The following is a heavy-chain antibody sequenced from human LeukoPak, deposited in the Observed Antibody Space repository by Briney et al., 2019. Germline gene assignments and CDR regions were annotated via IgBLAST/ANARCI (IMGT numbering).Heavy chain of an antibody. J-gene: IGHJ2*01. D-gene: IGHD2-15*01. Sequence: PSETLSLTCTVSGGSISSSSYYWGWIRQPPGKGLEWIGSIYYSGSTYYNPSLKSRVTISVDTSKNQFSLRLISVTAADTAVYYCARQRGGGSWHFDLWGRGTLVTVSS. CDR1: GGSISSSSYY. CDR3: ARQRGGGSWHFDL. CDR2: IYYSGST. V-gene: IGHV4-39*01.